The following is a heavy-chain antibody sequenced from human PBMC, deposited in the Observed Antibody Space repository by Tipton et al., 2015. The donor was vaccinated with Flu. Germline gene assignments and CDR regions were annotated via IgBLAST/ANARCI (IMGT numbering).Heavy chain of an antibody. V-gene: IGHV3-11*01. D-gene: IGHD3-16*01. CDR3: ARDAYRSPISYYYYYMDV. CDR1: GFTFSDYY. CDR2: ISSSGSTI. Sequence: SLRLSCAASGFTFSDYYMSWIRQAPGKGLEWVSYISSSGSTIYYADSAKGRFTISRDNAKNSLYLQMNSLRAEDTAVYYCARDAYRSPISYYYYYMDVWGKGTTVTVSS. J-gene: IGHJ6*03.